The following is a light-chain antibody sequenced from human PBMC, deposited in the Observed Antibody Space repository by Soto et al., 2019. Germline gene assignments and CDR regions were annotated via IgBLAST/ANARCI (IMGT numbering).Light chain of an antibody. CDR2: DAS. Sequence: AIQLTQSPSSLSASVGDRVTITCRASQGISSALAWYQQKPGKAPKLLIYDASSLESGVPSRFSGSGSGTVFTLTISSLQPEDFATYYCQQFNNYSFGGGTKV. J-gene: IGKJ4*01. V-gene: IGKV1D-13*01. CDR3: QQFNNYS. CDR1: QGISSA.